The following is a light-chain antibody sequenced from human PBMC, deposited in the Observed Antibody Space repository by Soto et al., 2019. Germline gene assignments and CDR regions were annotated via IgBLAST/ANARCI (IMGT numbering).Light chain of an antibody. V-gene: IGKV3-20*01. Sequence: EIVLTQSPGTLSLYPGERATLSCRASQSVYSNYLAWYQQKPGQAPRRLIYAASSRATGIPDRFSGSGSGTDFTLTISRLEPEDFAVYYCQQYASSPTFGEGTRLEIK. J-gene: IGKJ5*01. CDR1: QSVYSNY. CDR3: QQYASSPT. CDR2: AAS.